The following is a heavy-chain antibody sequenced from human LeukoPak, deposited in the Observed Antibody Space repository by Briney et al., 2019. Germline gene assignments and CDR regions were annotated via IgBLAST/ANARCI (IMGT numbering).Heavy chain of an antibody. CDR1: GFTFSSYA. D-gene: IGHD7-27*01. Sequence: GGSLRLSCAASGFTFSSYAMSWVRQAPGKGLEWVSVISGSGGSTYYADSVEGRFTISRDNAKDTLYLQMNSLRVEDTAVYYCGSSLGPLTEYWGQGTLVTVSS. J-gene: IGHJ4*02. CDR2: ISGSGGST. V-gene: IGHV3-23*01. CDR3: GSSLGPLTEY.